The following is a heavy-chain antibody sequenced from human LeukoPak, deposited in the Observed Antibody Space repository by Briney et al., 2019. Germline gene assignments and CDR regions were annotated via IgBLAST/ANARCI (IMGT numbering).Heavy chain of an antibody. Sequence: ASVKVSCKASGYTFTSYDINWVRQATGQGLEWMGWMNPNSGNTGYAQKFQGRVTITRSTSISTAYMELSSLRSEDTAVYYCARARVSGAFDIWGQGTMVTVSS. CDR3: ARARVSGAFDI. CDR1: GYTFTSYD. V-gene: IGHV1-8*03. D-gene: IGHD6-6*01. CDR2: MNPNSGNT. J-gene: IGHJ3*02.